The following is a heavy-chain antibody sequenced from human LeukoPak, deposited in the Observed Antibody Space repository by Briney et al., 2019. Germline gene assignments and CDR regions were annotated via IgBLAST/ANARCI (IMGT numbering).Heavy chain of an antibody. D-gene: IGHD1-7*01. CDR2: IYTSGST. Sequence: PSESLSLTCTVSGGSISSYYWGWIRQPAGKWLEWVARIYTSGSTKYNPSIVSRLSMSVGTSTNQFCLMLRSVLGADTAVYYCAKDFTCELVYYFDYWGKGTLVTVFS. CDR1: GGSISSYY. CDR3: AKDFTCELVYYFDY. J-gene: IGHJ4*02. V-gene: IGHV4-4*07.